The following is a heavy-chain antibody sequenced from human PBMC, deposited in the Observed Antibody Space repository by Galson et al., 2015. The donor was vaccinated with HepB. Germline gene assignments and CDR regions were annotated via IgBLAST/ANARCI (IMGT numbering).Heavy chain of an antibody. Sequence: CAISGDSVSGNRAAWNWIRQSPSRGLEWLGRTYYRSKWSSDYAASVKSRITINADTSKNQFSLQLNSVTPEDTAVYYCARGHYYDSTGAYYFDYCGQGTLVTDSS. J-gene: IGHJ4*02. CDR3: ARGHYYDSTGAYYFDY. D-gene: IGHD3-22*01. CDR2: TYYRSKWSS. V-gene: IGHV6-1*01. CDR1: GDSVSGNRAA.